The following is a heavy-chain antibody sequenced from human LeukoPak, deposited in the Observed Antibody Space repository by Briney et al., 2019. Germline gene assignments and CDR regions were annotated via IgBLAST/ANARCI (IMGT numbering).Heavy chain of an antibody. Sequence: PGGSLRLSSAASGFTFSSYGMHWVRQAPGKGLEGVAVIWYDGINKYYADSVEGRFTISRDNSKNTLYLQMNSLRAEDTAVYYCAKDTGKYYYYMDVWGKGTTVTVSS. V-gene: IGHV3-33*06. CDR1: GFTFSSYG. J-gene: IGHJ6*03. D-gene: IGHD1-14*01. CDR2: IWYDGINK. CDR3: AKDTGKYYYYMDV.